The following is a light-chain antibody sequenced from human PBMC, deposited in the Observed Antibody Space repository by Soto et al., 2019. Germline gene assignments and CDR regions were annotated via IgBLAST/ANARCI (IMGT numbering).Light chain of an antibody. CDR3: QQRSNWPPIT. Sequence: EIVLTQSPGTLSLSPGERATLSCRASQSVSSSYLAWYQQKPGQAPRLLIYGASSRATGIPARFSGSGSGTEFTLTISSLQSEDFAVYYCQQRSNWPPITFGQGTRLETK. J-gene: IGKJ5*01. CDR1: QSVSSSY. V-gene: IGKV3D-20*02. CDR2: GAS.